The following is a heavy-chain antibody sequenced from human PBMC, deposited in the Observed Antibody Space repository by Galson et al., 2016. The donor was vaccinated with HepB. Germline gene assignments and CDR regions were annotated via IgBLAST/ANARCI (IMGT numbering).Heavy chain of an antibody. CDR3: ARRHYSGWYNYFDF. CDR1: GGSINIISFY. Sequence: ETLSLPCTVSGGSINIISFYWDWIRQPPGKGLEWIGSVYYSGSTNYNPSLKSRVTISEDTAKNQFSLKLDSVTAADTAVYLCARRHYSGWYNYFDFWGQGTLVTVSS. J-gene: IGHJ4*02. CDR2: VYYSGST. D-gene: IGHD6-19*01. V-gene: IGHV4-39*01.